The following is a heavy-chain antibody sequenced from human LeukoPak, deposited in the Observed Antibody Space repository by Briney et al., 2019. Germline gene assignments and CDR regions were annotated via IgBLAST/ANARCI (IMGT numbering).Heavy chain of an antibody. CDR3: ARYYDSSGYYDAFDI. D-gene: IGHD3-22*01. Sequence: GGSLRLSCAASGFTFSSYSMNWVRQAPGKGLEWVSSISSSSSYIYYADSVKGRFTISRDNAKNSLYLQMNSLRAEDTAVYCCARYYDSSGYYDAFDIWGQGTMVTVSS. J-gene: IGHJ3*02. V-gene: IGHV3-21*01. CDR1: GFTFSSYS. CDR2: ISSSSSYI.